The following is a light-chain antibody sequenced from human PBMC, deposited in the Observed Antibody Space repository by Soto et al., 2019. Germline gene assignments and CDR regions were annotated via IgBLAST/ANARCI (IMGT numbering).Light chain of an antibody. J-gene: IGKJ5*01. Sequence: ELVLPQSPATLSVSPGERSTLSCRASQSVSSNLAWHQQKPGKAPRFLMYDASTRATGIPARFRGSGSGTEFTLTISSLQSEDFEVYYCQQYHNWPITFGQGTRLEIK. V-gene: IGKV3-15*01. CDR1: QSVSSN. CDR2: DAS. CDR3: QQYHNWPIT.